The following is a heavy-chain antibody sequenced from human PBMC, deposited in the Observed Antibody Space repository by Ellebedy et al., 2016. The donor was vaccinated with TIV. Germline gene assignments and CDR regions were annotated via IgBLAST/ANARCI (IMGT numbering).Heavy chain of an antibody. V-gene: IGHV4-59*08. CDR1: GGSITGYY. CDR3: ARLWIVGGGGMFDP. Sequence: PSETLSLTCTVSGGSITGYYWSWIRQPPGKGLEWIGYIYYSGSSNYNPSLKSRVTMSVDTSERQFSLKLSSVTAADTAVYYCARLWIVGGGGMFDPWGQGTLVTVSS. J-gene: IGHJ5*02. D-gene: IGHD2-2*03. CDR2: IYYSGSS.